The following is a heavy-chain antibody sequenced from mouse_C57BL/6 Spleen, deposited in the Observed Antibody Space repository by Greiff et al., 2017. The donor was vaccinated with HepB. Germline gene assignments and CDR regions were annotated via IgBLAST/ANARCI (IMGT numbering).Heavy chain of an antibody. CDR3: AREGLTGTLNY. CDR1: GYSITSGYY. Sequence: EVQLQESGPGLVKPSQSLSLTCSVTGYSITSGYYWNWIRQFPGNKLEWMGYISYDGSNNYNPSLKNRISITRDTSKNQFFLKLNSVTTEDTATYYCAREGLTGTLNYWGQGTTLTVSS. D-gene: IGHD4-1*01. CDR2: ISYDGSN. V-gene: IGHV3-6*01. J-gene: IGHJ2*01.